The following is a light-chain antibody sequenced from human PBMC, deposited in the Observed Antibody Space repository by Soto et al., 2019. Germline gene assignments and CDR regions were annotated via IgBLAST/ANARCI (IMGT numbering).Light chain of an antibody. CDR3: QQYDTYPST. CDR2: DAS. CDR1: ESISSW. V-gene: IGKV1-5*01. Sequence: DIQMPHSPSTMSASVGDRVTITCRASESISSWLAWYQQKPGKAPNLLIYDASNLESGVPSRFSGSSSGKEFTLTINSLQPDDFAAYYCQQYDTYPSTFGQGTKVEIK. J-gene: IGKJ1*01.